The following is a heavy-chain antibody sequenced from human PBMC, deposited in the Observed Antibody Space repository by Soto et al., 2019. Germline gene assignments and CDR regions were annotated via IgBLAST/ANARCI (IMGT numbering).Heavy chain of an antibody. J-gene: IGHJ6*03. CDR2: ISSNGGST. Sequence: GGFLRLSCAASGFTFSSYAMHWVRQAPGKGLEYVSAISSNGGSTYYANSVKGRFTISRDNSKNTLYLQMGSLRAEDMAVYYCARDSSSWYYYYYYMDVWGKGTTVTVSS. CDR1: GFTFSSYA. V-gene: IGHV3-64*01. CDR3: ARDSSSWYYYYYYMDV. D-gene: IGHD6-13*01.